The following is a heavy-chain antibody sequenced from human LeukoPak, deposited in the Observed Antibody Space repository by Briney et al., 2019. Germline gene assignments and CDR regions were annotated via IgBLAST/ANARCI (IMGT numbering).Heavy chain of an antibody. D-gene: IGHD5-18*01. CDR3: AKYLGKYSYGYSGLDY. J-gene: IGHJ4*02. CDR2: LSGSGAST. Sequence: GGSLRLSCAASGFTFSSCAMTWVRQAPGKGLEWVSSLSGSGASTFYADSVKGRFTISRDNSKNTLSLQMSSLRAEDTAVYFCAKYLGKYSYGYSGLDYWGQGTLATVSS. V-gene: IGHV3-23*01. CDR1: GFTFSSCA.